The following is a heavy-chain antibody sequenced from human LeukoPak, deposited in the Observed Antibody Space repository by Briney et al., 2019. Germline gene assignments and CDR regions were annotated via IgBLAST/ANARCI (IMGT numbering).Heavy chain of an antibody. V-gene: IGHV3-48*01. Sequence: PGGSLRLSCVGSGLPFSSYSMIWVRQAPGKGLEWVSYISSSGSSIYFVDSVKGRFTVSRDNAKNSLFLQMNSPRVEDTSTYFCARVKGSYFDYWGQGALVTVSS. CDR3: ARVKGSYFDY. D-gene: IGHD2-15*01. J-gene: IGHJ4*02. CDR2: ISSSGSSI. CDR1: GLPFSSYS.